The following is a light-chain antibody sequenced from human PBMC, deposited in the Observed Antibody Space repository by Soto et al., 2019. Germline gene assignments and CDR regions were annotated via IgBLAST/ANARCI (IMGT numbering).Light chain of an antibody. Sequence: IVLTQSPGTLSLSPGERATLSWRASQSVSSSYLAWYQKKPGQAPRLLLYGASSRATGIPDRFSGSGSGTDLTLTISILENEDFAVYYCQQYNNWHPWTFGQGTKVDI. CDR2: GAS. CDR3: QQYNNWHPWT. CDR1: QSVSSSY. V-gene: IGKV3-20*01. J-gene: IGKJ1*01.